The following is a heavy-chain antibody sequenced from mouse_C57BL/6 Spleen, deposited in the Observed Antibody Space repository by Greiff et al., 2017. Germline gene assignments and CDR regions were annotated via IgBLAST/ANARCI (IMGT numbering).Heavy chain of an antibody. V-gene: IGHV14-1*01. CDR1: GFNIKDYY. CDR3: TTTYFYGRYYYAMDY. D-gene: IGHD1-1*01. J-gene: IGHJ4*01. Sequence: EVQLQQSGAELVRPGASVKLSCTASGFNIKDYYMHWVKQRPEQGLEWIGRIDPEDGDTEYAPKFQGKATMTADTSSNTAYLQLSSLTSEETAVYYCTTTYFYGRYYYAMDYWGQGTSVTVSS. CDR2: IDPEDGDT.